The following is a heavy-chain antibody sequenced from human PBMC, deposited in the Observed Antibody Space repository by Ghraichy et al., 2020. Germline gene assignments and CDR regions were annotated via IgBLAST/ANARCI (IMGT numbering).Heavy chain of an antibody. CDR3: ARGWGFDY. CDR2: TYYRSKYYN. J-gene: IGHJ4*02. V-gene: IGHV6-1*01. D-gene: IGHD1-26*01. Sequence: SQTLSLTCAISGDSVSSNSGAWNWIRQSPSRGLEWLGRTYYRSKYYNDYAESVKSRITINADTSKNQFSLHLNSVTPEDTAVYYFARGWGFDYWGQGTLVTVSS. CDR1: GDSVSSNSGA.